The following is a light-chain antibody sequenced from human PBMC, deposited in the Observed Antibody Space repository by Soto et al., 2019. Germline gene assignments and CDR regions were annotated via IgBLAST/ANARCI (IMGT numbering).Light chain of an antibody. CDR1: QSIRSN. V-gene: IGKV3-15*01. CDR2: GAS. Sequence: EIVMTQSPATLSVSPGERATLSCRASQSIRSNLAWYQRKPGQAPRLLIYGASTRATDIPARFSGSGSGTEFTLTISSLQSEDFAVYYCQQYNDWPLTFGGGTKVEIE. J-gene: IGKJ4*01. CDR3: QQYNDWPLT.